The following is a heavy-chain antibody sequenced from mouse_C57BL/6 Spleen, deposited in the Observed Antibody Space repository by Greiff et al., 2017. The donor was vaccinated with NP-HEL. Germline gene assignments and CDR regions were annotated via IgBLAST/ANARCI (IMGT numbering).Heavy chain of an antibody. CDR2: IDPSDSYT. V-gene: IGHV1-59*01. CDR1: GYTFTSYW. J-gene: IGHJ4*01. CDR3: ARKGGDGFYYYAMDY. Sequence: VQLQQPGAELVRPGTSVKLSCKASGYTFTSYWMHWVKQRPGQGLEWIGVIDPSDSYTNYNQKFKGKATLTVDTSSSTAYMQLSSLTSEDSAVYYCARKGGDGFYYYAMDYWGQGTSVTVSS. D-gene: IGHD2-3*01.